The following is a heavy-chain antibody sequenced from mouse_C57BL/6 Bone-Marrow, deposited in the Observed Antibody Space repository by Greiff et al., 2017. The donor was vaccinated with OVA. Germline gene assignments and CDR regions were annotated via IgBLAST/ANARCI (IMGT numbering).Heavy chain of an antibody. Sequence: DVKLQESGGGLVQPGGSLKLSCAASGIDFSRYWMSWVRRAPGKGLEWIGEINPDSSTINYAPSLKDKFIISRDNAKNTLYLQMSKVRSEDTALYYCARIYYDYDDWYFDVWGTGTTVTVSS. D-gene: IGHD2-4*01. CDR2: INPDSSTI. CDR3: ARIYYDYDDWYFDV. V-gene: IGHV4-1*01. J-gene: IGHJ1*03. CDR1: GIDFSRYW.